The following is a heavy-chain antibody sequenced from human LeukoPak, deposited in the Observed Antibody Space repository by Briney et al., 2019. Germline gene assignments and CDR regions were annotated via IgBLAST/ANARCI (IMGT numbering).Heavy chain of an antibody. Sequence: PSQTLSLTCTVSGGSISSGGYYWSWIRQPPGKGLEWIGEINHSGSTNYNPSLKSRVTISVDTSKNQFSLKLSSVTAADTAVYYCARGGPRRNPPHYYYDSSGYYAGGSRYFDYWGQGTLVTVSS. CDR1: GGSISSGGYY. CDR2: INHSGST. D-gene: IGHD3-22*01. CDR3: ARGGPRRNPPHYYYDSSGYYAGGSRYFDY. V-gene: IGHV4-30-2*01. J-gene: IGHJ4*02.